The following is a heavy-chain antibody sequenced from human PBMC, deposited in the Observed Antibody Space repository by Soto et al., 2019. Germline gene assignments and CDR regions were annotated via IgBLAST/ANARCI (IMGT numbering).Heavy chain of an antibody. CDR2: FSYDESNN. CDR1: VLTFRDYA. CDR3: ARETTREDSTGYDLDI. V-gene: IGHV3-30-3*01. Sequence: QEQLVESGGGVAQPGTSLRLSCAASVLTFRDYAFHWVRHSPVKVLEWVALFSYDESNNYYADSVKGRVSVSRDNSRNTLKMQLNSLRPEDTAMYYCARETTREDSTGYDLDIWGQGTRVTVSS. J-gene: IGHJ3*02. D-gene: IGHD6-19*01.